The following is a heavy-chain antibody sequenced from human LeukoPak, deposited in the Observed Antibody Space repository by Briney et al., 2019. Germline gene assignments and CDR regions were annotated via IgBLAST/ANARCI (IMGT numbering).Heavy chain of an antibody. D-gene: IGHD1-1*01. Sequence: GGSLRLSCAASGFTFSSYEVIWVRQAPGKGLEWVSYISASGNTKYYADSVKGRFTVSRDNAKNSLYLQMNSLRAEDTAVYYCAREGYYYFDYLGQGTLVTVSS. CDR1: GFTFSSYE. CDR3: AREGYYYFDY. CDR2: ISASGNTK. J-gene: IGHJ4*02. V-gene: IGHV3-48*03.